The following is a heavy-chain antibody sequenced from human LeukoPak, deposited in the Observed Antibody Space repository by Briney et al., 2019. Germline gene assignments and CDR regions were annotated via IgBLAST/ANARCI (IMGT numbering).Heavy chain of an antibody. V-gene: IGHV4-34*01. J-gene: IGHJ4*02. Sequence: SETLSLTCAVYGGSFSGYYWSWIRQPPGKGLEWIGEIYHSGNTNYNPSLESRVTISVDKSKIHFSLKLSSVTAADTAVYYCAASGYSYKLFDYWGQGTLVTVSS. CDR1: GGSFSGYY. D-gene: IGHD5-18*01. CDR2: IYHSGNT. CDR3: AASGYSYKLFDY.